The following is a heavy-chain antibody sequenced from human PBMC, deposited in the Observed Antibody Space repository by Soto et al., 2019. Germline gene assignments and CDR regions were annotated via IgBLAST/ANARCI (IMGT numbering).Heavy chain of an antibody. J-gene: IGHJ6*03. Sequence: GGSLRLSCAASGFTFSSYWMSWVRQAPGKGLEWVANIKQDGSKKYYVDSVKGRFTISRDNAKNSLYLKMNSLRAEDTAVYYCARDERYDFWSGPVQWYYYMDVWGKGTTVTVSS. CDR3: ARDERYDFWSGPVQWYYYMDV. V-gene: IGHV3-7*01. CDR2: IKQDGSKK. D-gene: IGHD3-3*01. CDR1: GFTFSSYW.